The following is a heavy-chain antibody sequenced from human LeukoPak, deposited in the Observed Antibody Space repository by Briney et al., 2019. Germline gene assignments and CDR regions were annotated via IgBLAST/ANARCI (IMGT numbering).Heavy chain of an antibody. CDR2: ISYDGSNK. V-gene: IGHV3-30-3*01. CDR1: GFTFSSYA. Sequence: GGSLRLSCAASGFTFSSYAMHWVRQAPGKGLEWVAVISYDGSNKYYAVSVKGRFTISRDNSKNTLYLQMNSLRAEDTAVYYCARAWTDTAMATEDYWGQGTLVTVSS. D-gene: IGHD5-18*01. CDR3: ARAWTDTAMATEDY. J-gene: IGHJ4*02.